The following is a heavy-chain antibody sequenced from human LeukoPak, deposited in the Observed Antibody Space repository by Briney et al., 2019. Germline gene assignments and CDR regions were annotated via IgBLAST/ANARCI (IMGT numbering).Heavy chain of an antibody. CDR3: ATDLWVRGVISKYYFDY. CDR2: VDPEDGET. J-gene: IGHJ4*02. Sequence: GASVKVSCKASGYTFTDYYMHWVQQAPGKGLEWMGRVDPEDGETIYAEKFQGRVTITADTSTDTAYMELSSLRSEDTAVYYCATDLWVRGVISKYYFDYWGQGTLVTVSS. V-gene: IGHV1-69-2*01. D-gene: IGHD3-10*01. CDR1: GYTFTDYY.